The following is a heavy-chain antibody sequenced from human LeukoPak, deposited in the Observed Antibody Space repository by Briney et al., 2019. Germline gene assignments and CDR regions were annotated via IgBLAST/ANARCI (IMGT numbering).Heavy chain of an antibody. Sequence: GGSLRLSCAASGFPFNIQDMRWVRQAPGKGLEWVSSIMADGGATFYADSVRGRFTISRDNSRNTLDLQMNSLRVEDTAVYYCGKGRVSEWGQGTLVTVSS. CDR1: GFPFNIQD. D-gene: IGHD6-19*01. V-gene: IGHV3-23*01. CDR2: IMADGGAT. J-gene: IGHJ4*02. CDR3: GKGRVSE.